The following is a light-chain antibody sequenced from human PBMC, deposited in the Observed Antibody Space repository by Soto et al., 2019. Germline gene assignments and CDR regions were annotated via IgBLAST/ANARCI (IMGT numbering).Light chain of an antibody. J-gene: IGLJ3*02. CDR1: TSNIGAGYE. CDR3: QSYDKSLSGSGV. CDR2: GHN. Sequence: QSVLTQPPSVSGAPGQRVTISCTGSTSNIGAGYEVHWYQQLPGTAPKLLVSGHNIRPSGVPDRFSGFKSGASASLVITGLQAEDEADYYCQSYDKSLSGSGVFGGGTKLTVL. V-gene: IGLV1-40*01.